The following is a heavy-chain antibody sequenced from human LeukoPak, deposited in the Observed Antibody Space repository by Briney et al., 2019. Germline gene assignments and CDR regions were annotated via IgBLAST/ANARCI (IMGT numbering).Heavy chain of an antibody. D-gene: IGHD6-13*01. CDR2: INPNSGGT. J-gene: IGHJ4*02. CDR1: GYTFTGYY. Sequence: ASVKVSCKASGYTFTGYYMHWVRQAPGQGLEWMGWINPNSGGTNYAQKFQGRVTMTRDTFISTAYMELSRLRSDDTTVYYCARDRGYYSSSWHYWGQGTLVTVSS. V-gene: IGHV1-2*02. CDR3: ARDRGYYSSSWHY.